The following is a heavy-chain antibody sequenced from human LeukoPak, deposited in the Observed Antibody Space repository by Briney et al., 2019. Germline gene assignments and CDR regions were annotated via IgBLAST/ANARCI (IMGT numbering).Heavy chain of an antibody. V-gene: IGHV4-31*11. CDR1: GGSFSGYY. D-gene: IGHD5-12*01. J-gene: IGHJ3*02. CDR3: ARGVSRGYSGYDPLDAFDI. Sequence: SETLSLTCAVYGGSFSGYYWSWIRQHPGKGLEWIGYIYYSGSTYYNPSLKSRVTISVDTSKNQFSLKLSSVTAADTAVYYCARGVSRGYSGYDPLDAFDIWGQGTMVTVSS. CDR2: IYYSGST.